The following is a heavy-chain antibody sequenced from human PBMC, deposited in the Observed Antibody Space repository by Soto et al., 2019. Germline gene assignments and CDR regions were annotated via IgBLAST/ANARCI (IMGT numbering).Heavy chain of an antibody. J-gene: IGHJ6*02. V-gene: IGHV4-59*08. CDR3: VRQGYGPLHGLVDV. Sequence: SETLSLTCTVSGGSMSGYYWSWIRLPPGKPMEWIGYVHDGWGAAYNPSLRSRVAISLDTSKSQFSLSLTSVSATDTAMYYCVRQGYGPLHGLVDVWGQGTTVTVSS. D-gene: IGHD5-18*01. CDR1: GGSMSGYY. CDR2: VHDGWGA.